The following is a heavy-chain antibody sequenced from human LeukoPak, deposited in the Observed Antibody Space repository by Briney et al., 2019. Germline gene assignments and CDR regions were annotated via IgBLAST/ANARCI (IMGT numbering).Heavy chain of an antibody. D-gene: IGHD2-2*01. Sequence: GESLKISCNGSGYSFTSYWIGWVRQMPGKGLEWMGIIYPGDSDTRYSPSFQGQVTISADKSISTAYLQWSSLKASDTAMYYCAATYCSSTSCRDAFDIWGQGTMVTVSS. CDR1: GYSFTSYW. V-gene: IGHV5-51*01. J-gene: IGHJ3*02. CDR2: IYPGDSDT. CDR3: AATYCSSTSCRDAFDI.